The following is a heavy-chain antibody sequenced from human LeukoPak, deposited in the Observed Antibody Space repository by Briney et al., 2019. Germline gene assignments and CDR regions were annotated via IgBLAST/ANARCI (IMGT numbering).Heavy chain of an antibody. CDR2: IYYSGST. J-gene: IGHJ3*02. CDR1: GGSISSYY. Sequence: PSETLSLTCTVSGGSISSYYWSWIRQPPGKGLEWIGYIYYSGSTNYNPSLKSRVTISVDTSKNQFSLKLSSVTAADMAVYYCAREGINIAARPGAFDIWGQGTMVTVSS. D-gene: IGHD6-6*01. V-gene: IGHV4-59*01. CDR3: AREGINIAARPGAFDI.